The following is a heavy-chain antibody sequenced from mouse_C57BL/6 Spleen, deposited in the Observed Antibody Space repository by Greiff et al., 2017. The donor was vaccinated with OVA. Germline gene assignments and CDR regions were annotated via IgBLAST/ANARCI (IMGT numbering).Heavy chain of an antibody. CDR2: IDPSDSYT. CDR3: ARGGYSKEFAY. CDR1: GYTFTSYW. D-gene: IGHD2-5*01. J-gene: IGHJ3*01. V-gene: IGHV1-69*01. Sequence: VQLQQPGAELVMPGASVKLSCKASGYTFTSYWMHWVKQRPGQGLEWIGEIDPSDSYTNYNQKFKGKSTLTVDKSSSTAYMQLSSLTSEDSAVEYCARGGYSKEFAYWGQGTLVTVSA.